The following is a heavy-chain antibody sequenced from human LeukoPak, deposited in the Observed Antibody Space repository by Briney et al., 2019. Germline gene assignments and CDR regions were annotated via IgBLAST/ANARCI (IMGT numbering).Heavy chain of an antibody. CDR1: GGSFSGYY. V-gene: IGHV4-34*12. Sequence: SETLSLTCAVYGGSFSGYYWSWIRQPPGKRLEWIGEIIHSGSANYNPSLKSRVTISVDTSKNQFSLKLSSVTAADTAVYYCARAGPSSFDYWGQGTLVTVSS. CDR2: IIHSGSA. J-gene: IGHJ4*02. CDR3: ARAGPSSFDY. D-gene: IGHD1-14*01.